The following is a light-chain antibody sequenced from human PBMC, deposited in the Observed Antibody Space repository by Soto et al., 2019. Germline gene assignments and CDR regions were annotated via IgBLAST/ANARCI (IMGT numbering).Light chain of an antibody. J-gene: IGLJ1*01. V-gene: IGLV2-14*01. CDR2: DVS. CDR1: SSDVGGYNY. Sequence: QSVLTQPASLSGSPGQSITISCTGTSSDVGGYNYVSWYQQHPGKAPKLMIYDVSNRPSGVSNRFSGSKSGNTASLTISGLQAEDEADYYRSSYTTSSTYVFGTGTKVTVL. CDR3: SSYTTSSTYV.